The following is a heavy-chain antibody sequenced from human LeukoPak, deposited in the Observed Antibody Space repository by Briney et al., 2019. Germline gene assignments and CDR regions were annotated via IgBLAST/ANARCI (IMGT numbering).Heavy chain of an antibody. CDR1: GFTLRSYS. V-gene: IGHV3-21*06. CDR3: ARDLAYSRLDY. Sequence: GPLRLSCAASGFTLRSYSMKWVRQAPGKGLEWVSSIHSSSNYIDYVDSVKGRFTISRDNAKNSLYLQMNSLRVEDTAFYYCARDLAYSRLDYWGQGMLVTVSS. J-gene: IGHJ4*02. D-gene: IGHD5-18*01. CDR2: IHSSSNYI.